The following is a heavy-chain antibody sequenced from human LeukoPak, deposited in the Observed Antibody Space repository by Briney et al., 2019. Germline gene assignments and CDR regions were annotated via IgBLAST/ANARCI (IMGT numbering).Heavy chain of an antibody. CDR3: ARGPSSSSIWFDP. V-gene: IGHV7-4-1*02. Sequence: ASVKVSCKASGGTFSSYAISWVRQAPGQGLEWMGWINTNTGNPTYAQGFTGRFVFSLDTSVSAAYLQISSLKAEDTAVYYCARGPSSSSIWFDPWGQGTLVTVSS. CDR2: INTNTGNP. J-gene: IGHJ5*02. CDR1: GGTFSSYA. D-gene: IGHD6-6*01.